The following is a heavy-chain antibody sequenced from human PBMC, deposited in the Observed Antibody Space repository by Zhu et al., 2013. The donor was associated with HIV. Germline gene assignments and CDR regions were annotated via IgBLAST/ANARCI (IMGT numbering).Heavy chain of an antibody. CDR2: INLNSGDT. V-gene: IGHV1-2*02. Sequence: QVQLVQSGAEVKKPGASVKVSCKASGYMFAGYYIHWVRQAPGQGLEWMGWINLNSGDTNYAQKFQGRVTMSRDTSISTAYMELYRLRSDDTAVYYCARVGRGSSTYFYDMDLWGQGTTVTAS. D-gene: IGHD6-6*01. CDR1: GYMFAGYY. J-gene: IGHJ6*02. CDR3: ARVGRGSSTYFYDMDL.